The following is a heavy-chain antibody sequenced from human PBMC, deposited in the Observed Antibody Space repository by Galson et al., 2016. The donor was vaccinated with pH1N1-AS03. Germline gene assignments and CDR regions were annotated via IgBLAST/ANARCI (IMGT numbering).Heavy chain of an antibody. CDR2: ISASGGDT. CDR1: GFSFNTFA. Sequence: SLRLSCAASGFSFNTFAMSWVRQAQGTGLEWVSSISASGGDTYYADPVKGRFTISRDNSRNTLYLQLNSLRAEDAASYYCAKRSPWETYYFYYWGQGTLVTVSS. CDR3: AKRSPWETYYFYY. J-gene: IGHJ4*02. V-gene: IGHV3-23*01. D-gene: IGHD1-26*01.